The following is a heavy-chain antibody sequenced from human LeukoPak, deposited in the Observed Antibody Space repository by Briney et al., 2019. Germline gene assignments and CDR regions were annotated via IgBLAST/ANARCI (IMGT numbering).Heavy chain of an antibody. CDR1: GFTLNTYT. D-gene: IGHD6-19*01. J-gene: IGHJ4*02. V-gene: IGHV3-33*08. CDR2: IWYDGGNK. Sequence: PGGSLRLSCAASGFTLNTYTMNWVRQAPGKGLEWVAVIWYDGGNKYYADSVKGRFTISRDNSKNTLYLQMNSLRAEDTAVYYCARDRAYSSGWYDYWGQGTLVTVSS. CDR3: ARDRAYSSGWYDY.